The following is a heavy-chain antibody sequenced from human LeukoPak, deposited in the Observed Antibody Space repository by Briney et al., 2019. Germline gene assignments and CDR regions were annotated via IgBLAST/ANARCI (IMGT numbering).Heavy chain of an antibody. Sequence: SVKVSCKTSGYTFSRHGITWVRQAPGQGLEWMGGIIPIFGTANYAQKFQGRVTITTDESTSTAYMELSSLRSEDTAVYYCARAADISYYYMDVWGKGTTVTVSS. J-gene: IGHJ6*03. CDR3: ARAADISYYYMDV. D-gene: IGHD5-12*01. CDR2: IIPIFGTA. CDR1: GYTFSRHG. V-gene: IGHV1-69*05.